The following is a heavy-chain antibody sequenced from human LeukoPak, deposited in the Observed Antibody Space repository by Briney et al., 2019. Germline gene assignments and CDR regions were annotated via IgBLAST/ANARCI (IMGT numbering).Heavy chain of an antibody. CDR3: AKDGYSSGWFRPYYHYYGMDV. Sequence: QSGGSLRLSCAASGFTFSSYAMSWVRQAPGKGLEWVSAISGSGGSTYYADSVKGRFTISRDNSKNTLYLQMNSLRAEDTAVYYCAKDGYSSGWFRPYYHYYGMDVWGQGTTVTVSS. D-gene: IGHD6-19*01. CDR2: ISGSGGST. V-gene: IGHV3-23*01. J-gene: IGHJ6*02. CDR1: GFTFSSYA.